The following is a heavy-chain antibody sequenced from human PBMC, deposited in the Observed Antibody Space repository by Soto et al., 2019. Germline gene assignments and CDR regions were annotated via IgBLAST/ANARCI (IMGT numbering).Heavy chain of an antibody. CDR3: ARDQMVSTVTTNNWFDP. Sequence: QVHLQQSGPGLVKPSQTLSLTCDISGDSVSSNNAAWIWIRQSPSRGLEWLGRTYFRSKWFNDYAISVKGRIIINPDTSKNQFSLQLNSVTPEDTAVYYCARDQMVSTVTTNNWFDPWGQGTLVTVSS. V-gene: IGHV6-1*01. D-gene: IGHD4-17*01. J-gene: IGHJ5*02. CDR1: GDSVSSNNAA. CDR2: TYFRSKWFN.